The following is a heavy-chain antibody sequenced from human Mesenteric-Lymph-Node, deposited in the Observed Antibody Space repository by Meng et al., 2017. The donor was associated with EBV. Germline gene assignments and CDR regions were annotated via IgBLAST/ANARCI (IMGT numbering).Heavy chain of an antibody. J-gene: IGHJ5*02. CDR1: GYTFTNYA. CDR3: TRFDWLAHH. CDR2: INTNIGNS. D-gene: IGHD3-9*01. V-gene: IGHV7-4-1*02. Sequence: QGQLVPSGSELKKPGASVKVSCKASGYTFTNYAINWVRQAPGQGLEWMGRINTNIGNSMYAQGFTGRFVFSLDTSVSTAYLQISSLKTEDTAVYYCTRFDWLAHHWGQGTLVTVSS.